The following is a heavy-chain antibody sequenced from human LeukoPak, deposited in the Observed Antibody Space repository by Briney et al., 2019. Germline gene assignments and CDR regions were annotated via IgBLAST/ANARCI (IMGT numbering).Heavy chain of an antibody. CDR2: INPNSGGT. J-gene: IGHJ3*02. V-gene: IGHV1-2*02. CDR1: GYTFTGYY. D-gene: IGHD3-3*01. CDR3: ARRTPHYDFWGGHPSAAFDI. Sequence: ASVKVSCKASGYTFTGYYMHWVRQAPGQGLEWMGWINPNSGGTNYAPKFQGRVTMTRDTSISTAYMELSRLRSDDTAVYYCARRTPHYDFWGGHPSAAFDIWGQGTMVTVSS.